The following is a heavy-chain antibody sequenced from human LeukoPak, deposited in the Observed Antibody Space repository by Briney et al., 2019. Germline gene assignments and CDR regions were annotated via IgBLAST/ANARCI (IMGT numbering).Heavy chain of an antibody. CDR3: AGETGATAGTALGN. Sequence: PGGSLRLSCVVSGFSVSSNYMSWVRQAPGKGLEWVSVIYSGGSTYYADSVKGRFTISGDNSRNTLYLQMNSLRADDTAVYYCAGETGATAGTALGNWGQGTLVTVSS. CDR2: IYSGGST. J-gene: IGHJ4*02. V-gene: IGHV3-53*01. CDR1: GFSVSSNY. D-gene: IGHD6-13*01.